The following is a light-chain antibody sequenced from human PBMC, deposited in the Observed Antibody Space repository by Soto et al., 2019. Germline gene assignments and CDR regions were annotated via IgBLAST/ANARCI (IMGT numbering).Light chain of an antibody. CDR2: DVT. Sequence: QSALTQPPSASGSPGQSVTISCTGTSSDVGGYNYVFWYQQHPGKAPKVMIYDVTNRPSGVPDRFYGSKSGNTASLTVSGLQAEDEADYDCSSYAGNNTVVFGGGTKLTVL. V-gene: IGLV2-8*01. CDR1: SSDVGGYNY. J-gene: IGLJ2*01. CDR3: SSYAGNNTVV.